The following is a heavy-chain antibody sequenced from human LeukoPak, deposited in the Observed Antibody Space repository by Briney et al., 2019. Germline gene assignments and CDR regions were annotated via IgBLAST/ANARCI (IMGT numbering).Heavy chain of an antibody. CDR3: ARGLRIMRGYSYGTLGY. CDR1: GYTFTSYD. CDR2: MNPNSGNT. V-gene: IGHV1-8*03. J-gene: IGHJ4*02. D-gene: IGHD5-18*01. Sequence: ASVKVSCKASGYTFTSYDINWVRQATGQGLEWMGWMNPNSGNTGYAQKFQGRVTITRNTSISTAYMELSSLRSEDTAVYYCARGLRIMRGYSYGTLGYWGQGTLVTVSS.